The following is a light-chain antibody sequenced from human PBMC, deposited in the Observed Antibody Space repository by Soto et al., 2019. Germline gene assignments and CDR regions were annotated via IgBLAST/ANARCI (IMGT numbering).Light chain of an antibody. J-gene: IGLJ1*01. CDR2: GNN. Sequence: QSALTQPPSVSGAPGQRVTISCTGSSSNIGAGYDVNWYQQLPGTAPKLLIYGNNNRPSGVPDRFSGSKSGTSASLAITGLQAEDEADYYCQSYDSSLSGYVFGTGTKVTVL. CDR3: QSYDSSLSGYV. CDR1: SSNIGAGYD. V-gene: IGLV1-40*01.